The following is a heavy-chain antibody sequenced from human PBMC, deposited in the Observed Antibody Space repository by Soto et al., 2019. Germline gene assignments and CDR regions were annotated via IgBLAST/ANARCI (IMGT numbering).Heavy chain of an antibody. D-gene: IGHD1-1*01. CDR2: ISHDGSNE. CDR1: GFIFSRHA. CDR3: ARSRTNAYNSFDH. V-gene: IGHV3-30*09. J-gene: IGHJ4*02. Sequence: PGGSLRLSCAASGFIFSRHALYWVRQAPGKGLEWVAVISHDGSNEYYADSVKGRFAISRDMSKNTLFLQMNSLRTEDTAMYYCARSRTNAYNSFDHWGQGAQVTVSS.